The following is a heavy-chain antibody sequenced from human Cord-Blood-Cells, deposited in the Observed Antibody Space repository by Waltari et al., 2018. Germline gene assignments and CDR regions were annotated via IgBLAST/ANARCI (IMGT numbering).Heavy chain of an antibody. J-gene: IGHJ4*02. CDR2: INPNSGGT. V-gene: IGHV1-2*02. CDR1: GYTFTGYY. Sequence: QVQLVQSGAEVKKPGASVKVSCKASGYTFTGYYMHWVRQAPGQGLEWMGWINPNSGGTNYAKKFQGRVTMTRDTSISTAYMELSRLRSDDTAVYYCARGGIEYSSSLVNPYYFDYWGQGTLVTVSS. CDR3: ARGGIEYSSSLVNPYYFDY. D-gene: IGHD6-6*01.